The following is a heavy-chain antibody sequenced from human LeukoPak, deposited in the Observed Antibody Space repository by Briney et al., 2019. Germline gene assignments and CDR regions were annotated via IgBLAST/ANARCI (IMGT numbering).Heavy chain of an antibody. CDR1: GFTFSSYS. CDR2: ISSSSSTI. CDR3: ARDGSGHFGEHYYYYYYYMDV. J-gene: IGHJ6*03. V-gene: IGHV3-48*04. Sequence: GGSLRLFCAASGFTFSSYSMNWVRQAPGKGLEWVSYISSSSSTIYYADSVKGRFTISRDNAKNSLYLQMNSLRAEDTAVYYCARDGSGHFGEHYYYYYYYMDVWGQGTMVTVSS. D-gene: IGHD3-3*01.